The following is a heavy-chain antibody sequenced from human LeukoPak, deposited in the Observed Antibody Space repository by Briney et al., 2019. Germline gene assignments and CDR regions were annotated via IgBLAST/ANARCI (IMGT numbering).Heavy chain of an antibody. CDR1: GDSISNNNW. CDR2: IYHSGST. V-gene: IGHV4-4*02. CDR3: ARRNVDTAMVWGNWFDP. J-gene: IGHJ5*02. Sequence: PSGTLSLTCAVSGDSISNNNWWSWVRQPPGKGLEWIGEIYHSGSTNYIPSLKSRVTISLDKSKNQFSLKLTSVTAADTAVYYCARRNVDTAMVWGNWFDPWGQGTLVTVSS. D-gene: IGHD5-18*01.